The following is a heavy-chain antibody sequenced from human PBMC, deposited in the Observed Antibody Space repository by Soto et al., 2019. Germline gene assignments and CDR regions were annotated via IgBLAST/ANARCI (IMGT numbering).Heavy chain of an antibody. CDR2: TYYRSKWYS. Sequence: SQTLSLTCAISGDSVSSNSGAWNWIRQSPSRGLEWLGRTYYRSKWYSDYALSVKSRITFNADTAKNQFSLQLNSVTPEDTAVYYCAGEWLPDAYFDYRGQGTLVTVSS. CDR1: GDSVSSNSGA. J-gene: IGHJ4*02. V-gene: IGHV6-1*01. CDR3: AGEWLPDAYFDY. D-gene: IGHD2-2*01.